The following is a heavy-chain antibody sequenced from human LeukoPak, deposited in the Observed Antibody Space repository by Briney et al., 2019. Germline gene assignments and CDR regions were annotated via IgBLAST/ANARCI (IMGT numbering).Heavy chain of an antibody. CDR2: IWYDGSNK. J-gene: IGHJ4*02. V-gene: IGHV3-33*01. CDR1: GFTFSSYG. CDR3: ARGDIIAAAGIGGY. Sequence: GSLRLSCAASGFTFSSYGMHWVRQAPGRGLEWVAVIWYDGSNKYYADSVKGRFTISRDNSKNTLYLQMNSLRAEDTAVYYCARGDIIAAAGIGGYWGQGTLVTVSS. D-gene: IGHD6-13*01.